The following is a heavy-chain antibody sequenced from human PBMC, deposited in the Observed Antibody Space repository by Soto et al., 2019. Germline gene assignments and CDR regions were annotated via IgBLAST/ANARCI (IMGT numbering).Heavy chain of an antibody. Sequence: QEQLVESGGGLVQPGTSLRLSCAVPGGIFHGYGMHWVRQAPGKGLEWVAIIRFDGSNEEYADSVKGRFTISRDNSKNTLYLQRNTLGAEDTAVYYCARDGIGGPVFRGYLDYWGRGTVVTVSS. CDR2: IRFDGSNE. J-gene: IGHJ4*02. CDR1: GGIFHGYG. D-gene: IGHD2-15*01. V-gene: IGHV3-33*01. CDR3: ARDGIGGPVFRGYLDY.